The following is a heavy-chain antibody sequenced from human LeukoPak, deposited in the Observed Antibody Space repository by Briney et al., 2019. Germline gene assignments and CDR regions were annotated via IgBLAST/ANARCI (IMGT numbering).Heavy chain of an antibody. D-gene: IGHD3-16*01. CDR3: TRGYEYGWFDP. CDR2: INPKKGDT. Sequence: ASVKVSCKSSGYTFSDYFVHWVRQAPGQGLEWMGWINPKKGDTTYAQCFQGRVTMTRDTSISATYMELNSLRSDDTAVYYCTRGYEYGWFDPWGQGTLVTVSS. V-gene: IGHV1-2*02. J-gene: IGHJ5*02. CDR1: GYTFSDYF.